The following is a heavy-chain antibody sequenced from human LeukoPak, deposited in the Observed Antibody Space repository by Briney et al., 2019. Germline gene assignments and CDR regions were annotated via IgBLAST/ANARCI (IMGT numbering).Heavy chain of an antibody. D-gene: IGHD5-12*01. J-gene: IGHJ3*01. Sequence: GASAKVSCKPSGYTFTSYAITCGRHAPGQGLEWVVWISAYNGNPNYTQKLQARVSMTTDTSTRTAYVELRSLRSDDTAVYYCARRMLGGYDAFDVWGQGTMVTVSS. V-gene: IGHV1-18*01. CDR1: GYTFTSYA. CDR2: ISAYNGNP. CDR3: ARRMLGGYDAFDV.